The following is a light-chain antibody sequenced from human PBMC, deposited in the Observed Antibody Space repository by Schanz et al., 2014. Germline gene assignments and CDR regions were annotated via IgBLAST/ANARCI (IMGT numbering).Light chain of an antibody. CDR2: EVT. V-gene: IGLV2-8*01. Sequence: QSALTQPSSASGSLGQSVTISCTGTSSDVGAYDFVSWYRQYPGKAPQLLVFEVTKRPSGVPARFSGSKSGNTASLTVSGLQAEDEADYYCSSYAGSNSFVVFGGGTKLTVL. J-gene: IGLJ2*01. CDR1: SSDVGAYDF. CDR3: SSYAGSNSFVV.